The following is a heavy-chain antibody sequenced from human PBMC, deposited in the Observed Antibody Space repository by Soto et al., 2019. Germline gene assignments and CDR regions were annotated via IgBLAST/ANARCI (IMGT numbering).Heavy chain of an antibody. D-gene: IGHD5-18*01. V-gene: IGHV4-30-4*01. Sequence: QVQLQESGPGLVKPSQTLSLTCTFSGDSISSSNNYWSWIRQPPGAGLEWIGFISYSGTTSYRPSLKSRLAISLDTSKNQFSLSLSSVTAADTAVYYCARGRGYSYGLDPWGQGTLVTVSS. CDR1: GDSISSSNNY. CDR3: ARGRGYSYGLDP. J-gene: IGHJ5*02. CDR2: ISYSGTT.